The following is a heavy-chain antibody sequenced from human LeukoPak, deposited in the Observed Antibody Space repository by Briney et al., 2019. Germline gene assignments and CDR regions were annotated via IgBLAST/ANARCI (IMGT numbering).Heavy chain of an antibody. V-gene: IGHV3-30-3*01. Sequence: ARSLRLSCAASGFTFSSYAMHWVRQAPGKGLERVAVISYDGSNKYYSDSVKGRFTISRDNSKNTLYLQMNSLRAEDTAVYYCARAGPPYSSSELYYFDYWGQGTLVTVSS. CDR1: GFTFSSYA. CDR2: ISYDGSNK. J-gene: IGHJ4*02. CDR3: ARAGPPYSSSELYYFDY. D-gene: IGHD6-6*01.